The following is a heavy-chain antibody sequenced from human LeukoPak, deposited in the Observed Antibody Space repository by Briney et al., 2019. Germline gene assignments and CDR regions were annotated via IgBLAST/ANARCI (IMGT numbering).Heavy chain of an antibody. CDR1: GVTFATYG. CDR3: AKVLPLTFYYMDV. V-gene: IGHV3-30*02. CDR2: VRYDGIDK. D-gene: IGHD4/OR15-4a*01. Sequence: PGGSLRLSCIASGVTFATYGMHWVRQAPGKGLKWVAFVRYDGIDKYYGDSVKGRFTISRDNSKNTLYLQMNSLRVEDTAVYFCAKVLPLTFYYMDVWGQGTTVTVS. J-gene: IGHJ6*03.